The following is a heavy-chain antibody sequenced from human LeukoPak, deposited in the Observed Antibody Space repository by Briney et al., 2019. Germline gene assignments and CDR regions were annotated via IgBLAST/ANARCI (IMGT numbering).Heavy chain of an antibody. CDR3: ARDRLRSYYDSSGYFDY. CDR1: GGTFSSYA. D-gene: IGHD3-22*01. CDR2: IIPIFGTA. Sequence: GASVKVSCKASGGTFSSYAISWVQQAPGQGLEWMGGIIPIFGTANYAQKFQGRVTITADKSTSTAYMELSSLRSEDTAVYYCARDRLRSYYDSSGYFDYWGQGTLVTVSS. J-gene: IGHJ4*02. V-gene: IGHV1-69*06.